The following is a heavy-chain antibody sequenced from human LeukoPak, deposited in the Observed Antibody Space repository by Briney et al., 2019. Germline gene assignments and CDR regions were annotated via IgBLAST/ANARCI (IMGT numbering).Heavy chain of an antibody. D-gene: IGHD1-26*01. Sequence: ASVKVSCKASGYTFTGYYMHWVRQAPGQGLEWMGWINPNSGGTNYAQKFQGRVTMTRDTSISTAYMELSRLRSDDTAVYYCASAGIVGATALYYFDYWGQGTLVTVSS. J-gene: IGHJ4*02. V-gene: IGHV1-2*02. CDR3: ASAGIVGATALYYFDY. CDR1: GYTFTGYY. CDR2: INPNSGGT.